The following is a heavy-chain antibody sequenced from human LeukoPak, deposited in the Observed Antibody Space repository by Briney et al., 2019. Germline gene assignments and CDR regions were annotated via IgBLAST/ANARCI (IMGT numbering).Heavy chain of an antibody. CDR1: GGSISSYY. J-gene: IGHJ5*02. CDR2: IYYSGST. D-gene: IGHD3-3*01. CDR3: ARANYDFWSGYPNWFDP. V-gene: IGHV4-59*01. Sequence: PSETLSLTCTVSGGSISSYYWSWIRQPPGKGPEWIGYIYYSGSTNYNPSLKSRVTISVDTSKSQFSLKLSSVTAADTAVYYCARANYDFWSGYPNWFDPWGQGTLVTVSS.